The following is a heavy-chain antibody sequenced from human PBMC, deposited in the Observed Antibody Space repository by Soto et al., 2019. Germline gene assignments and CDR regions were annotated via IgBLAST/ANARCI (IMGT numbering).Heavy chain of an antibody. J-gene: IGHJ4*02. CDR2: IYYTGAT. CDR3: ARVFSSGSGWMYYFDF. CDR1: SGSISTGNW. D-gene: IGHD6-25*01. V-gene: IGHV4-4*02. Sequence: QVELQESGPRLVKSSGTLSLTCEVSSGSISTGNWWSWVRQPPGKGLEWIGEIYYTGATNYNPSLKSRVTMTIDKSKDQFSLILTSATAADTAVYYCARVFSSGSGWMYYFDFWGQGIRVSVSS.